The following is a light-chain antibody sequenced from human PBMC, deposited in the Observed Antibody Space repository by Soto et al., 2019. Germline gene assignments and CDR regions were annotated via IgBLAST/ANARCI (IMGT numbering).Light chain of an antibody. CDR1: QSVSSSY. Sequence: EIVLTQSPGTLSLSPGERATLSCRASQSVSSSYLASYQQKPGQAPRLLIYGASSRATGIPDRFSGSGSGTDFTLTISRLAHDDFAVYYCQQYGSSPPYTFGQGTKLEIK. J-gene: IGKJ2*01. CDR2: GAS. V-gene: IGKV3-20*01. CDR3: QQYGSSPPYT.